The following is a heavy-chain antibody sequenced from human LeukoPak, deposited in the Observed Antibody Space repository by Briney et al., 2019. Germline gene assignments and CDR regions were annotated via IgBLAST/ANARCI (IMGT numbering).Heavy chain of an antibody. CDR2: ISYDGSNK. Sequence: GGSLRLSCAASGFTFSSYAMHWVRQAPGKGLEWVAVISYDGSNKYYADSVKGRFTISRDNSKNTLYLQMNSLRAEDTAVYYCARDREDSSSWFDYWGQGTLVTFSS. V-gene: IGHV3-30*04. CDR1: GFTFSSYA. CDR3: ARDREDSSSWFDY. J-gene: IGHJ4*02. D-gene: IGHD6-13*01.